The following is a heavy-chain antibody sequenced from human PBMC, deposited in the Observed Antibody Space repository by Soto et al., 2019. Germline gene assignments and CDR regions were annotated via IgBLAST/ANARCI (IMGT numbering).Heavy chain of an antibody. D-gene: IGHD6-19*01. CDR2: INAGNGNT. J-gene: IGHJ3*02. V-gene: IGHV1-3*01. CDR3: AKDQIARQSLATYAFDI. CDR1: GYTFTSYA. Sequence: ASVKVSCKASGYTFTSYAMHWVRQAPGQRLEWMGWINAGNGNTKYSQKFQGRVTITRDTSASTAYMELSSLRSEDTDVYYCAKDQIARQSLATYAFDIWGQGTKVTVSS.